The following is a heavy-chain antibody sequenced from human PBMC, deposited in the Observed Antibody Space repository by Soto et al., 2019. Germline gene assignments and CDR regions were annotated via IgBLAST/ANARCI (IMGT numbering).Heavy chain of an antibody. Sequence: ASVKVSCKTSGGAFSSYAIIWVRQAPGQGLEWMGGIIPIFETANYAQDFQDRVTITADESTSTAYMELSSLRYEDTAMYYCARGHVDAAMVVYFDSWGQGTLVTVSS. CDR2: IIPIFETA. CDR1: GGAFSSYA. CDR3: ARGHVDAAMVVYFDS. V-gene: IGHV1-69*13. D-gene: IGHD5-18*01. J-gene: IGHJ4*02.